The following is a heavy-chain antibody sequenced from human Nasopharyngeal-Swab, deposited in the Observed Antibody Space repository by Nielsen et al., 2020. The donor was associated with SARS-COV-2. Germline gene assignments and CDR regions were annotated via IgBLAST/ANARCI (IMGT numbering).Heavy chain of an antibody. J-gene: IGHJ4*02. CDR3: ARHGGWEVTYYFDH. Sequence: SETLSLTCTVSGGSISSSSYYWGWIRQPPGKGLGWIGSIYYSGNTYYNPSLEGRVTVSVDTSKNQFSLNLRSVTAADTAVYYCARHGGWEVTYYFDHWGQGTLVTVSS. V-gene: IGHV4-39*01. D-gene: IGHD2-15*01. CDR1: GGSISSSSYY. CDR2: IYYSGNT.